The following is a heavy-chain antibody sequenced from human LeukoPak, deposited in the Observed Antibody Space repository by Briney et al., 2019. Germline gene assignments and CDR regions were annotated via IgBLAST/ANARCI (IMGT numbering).Heavy chain of an antibody. J-gene: IGHJ6*02. CDR3: AKDLEYSSGWYPRYYYYYGMDV. D-gene: IGHD6-19*01. V-gene: IGHV3-30*18. CDR2: ISYNGSNK. CDR1: GFTFSSYG. Sequence: PGGSLRLSCAASGFTFSSYGMHWVRQAPGKGLEWVAVISYNGSNKHYADSVKGRFTISRDNSKNTLYLQMNSLRAEDTAVYYCAKDLEYSSGWYPRYYYYYGMDVWGQGTTVTVSS.